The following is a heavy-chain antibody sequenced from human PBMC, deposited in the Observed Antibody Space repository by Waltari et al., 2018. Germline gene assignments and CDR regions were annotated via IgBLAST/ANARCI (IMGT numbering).Heavy chain of an antibody. J-gene: IGHJ2*01. CDR2: KNHGGTT. CDR1: GGSLGGFY. Sequence: QVQLQQWGAGLLKPSETLSLTCAVSGGSLGGFYWSWLRQSPGKGWEWIGEKNHGGTTNYDPSLESRVTVSVDTSTEQFALNLSSVTAADTGVYYCALDDDILTGPTSNWYFDIWGRGTLVTVSS. CDR3: ALDDDILTGPTSNWYFDI. D-gene: IGHD3-9*01. V-gene: IGHV4-34*01.